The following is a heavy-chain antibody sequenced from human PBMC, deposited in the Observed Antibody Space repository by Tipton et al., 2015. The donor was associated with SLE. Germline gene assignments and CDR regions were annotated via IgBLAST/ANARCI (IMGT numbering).Heavy chain of an antibody. CDR2: INHSGST. Sequence: GLVKPSETLSLTCAVYGGSFSGYYWSWIRQPPGKGLEWIGEINHSGSTNYNPSLKSRVTISVDTSKNQFSLKLSSVTAADTAVYYCASHRQQGGMDVWGQGTTVTVSS. CDR1: GGSFSGYY. CDR3: ASHRQQGGMDV. V-gene: IGHV4-34*01. D-gene: IGHD1-1*01. J-gene: IGHJ6*02.